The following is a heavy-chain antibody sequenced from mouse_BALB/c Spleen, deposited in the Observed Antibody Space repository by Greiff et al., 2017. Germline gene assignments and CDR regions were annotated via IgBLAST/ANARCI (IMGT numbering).Heavy chain of an antibody. CDR1: GYTFTSYW. CDR2: IDPSDSYT. V-gene: IGHV1-69*02. CDR3: ARDDYDHAMDY. D-gene: IGHD2-4*01. Sequence: VQLQQPGAELVKPGASVKLSCKASGYTFTSYWMHWVKQRPGQGLEWIGEIDPSDSYTNYNQKFKGKATLTVDKSSSTAYMQLSSLTSEDSAVYYCARDDYDHAMDYWGQGTSVTVSS. J-gene: IGHJ4*01.